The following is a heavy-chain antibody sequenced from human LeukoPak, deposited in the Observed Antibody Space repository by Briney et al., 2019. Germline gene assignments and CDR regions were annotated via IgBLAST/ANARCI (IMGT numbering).Heavy chain of an antibody. CDR3: ARVGPWVTPDYYYYYMDV. J-gene: IGHJ6*03. Sequence: GGSLRLSCAASGFTFSSYSMNCVRQAPGKGLEWGSSISSSSSYIYYADSLKGQFTISRDNAQTSLYLQMNSVRAEDTAVYYCARVGPWVTPDYYYYYMDVWGKGTTVTVSS. CDR1: GFTFSSYS. D-gene: IGHD5-18*01. V-gene: IGHV3-21*01. CDR2: ISSSSSYI.